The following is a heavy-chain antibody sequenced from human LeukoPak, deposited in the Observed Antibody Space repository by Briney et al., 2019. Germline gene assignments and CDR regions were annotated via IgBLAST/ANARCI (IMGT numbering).Heavy chain of an antibody. CDR3: TRHGPGNYYDSSGYSPFDAFDI. D-gene: IGHD3-22*01. Sequence: GGSLKLSCAASGFTFSGSAMHWVRQASGKGLEWVGRIRSKANSYATAYAASVKGRFTISRDDSKNTAYLQMNSLKTEDTAVYYCTRHGPGNYYDSSGYSPFDAFDIWGQGTMVTVYS. J-gene: IGHJ3*02. CDR1: GFTFSGSA. V-gene: IGHV3-73*01. CDR2: IRSKANSYAT.